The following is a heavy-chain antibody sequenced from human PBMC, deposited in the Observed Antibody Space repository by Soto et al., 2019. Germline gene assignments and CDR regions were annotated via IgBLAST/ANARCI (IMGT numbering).Heavy chain of an antibody. J-gene: IGHJ6*02. V-gene: IGHV3-30*18. CDR1: GFTFSSYG. D-gene: IGHD3-16*01. CDR2: ISYDGSNK. CDR3: AKDNFPTSRYYYYYYGMDV. Sequence: QPGGSLRLSCAASGFTFSSYGMHWVRQAPGKGLEWVAVISYDGSNKYYADSVKGRFTISRDNSKNTLYLQMNSLRAEDTAVYYCAKDNFPTSRYYYYYYGMDVWGQGTTVTVSS.